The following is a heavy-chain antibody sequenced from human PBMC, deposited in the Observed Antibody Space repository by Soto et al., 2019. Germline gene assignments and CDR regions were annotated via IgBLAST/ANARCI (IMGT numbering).Heavy chain of an antibody. CDR3: AKLVRDDVRRSDLDH. D-gene: IGHD3-10*02. CDR2: FYYSGTT. Sequence: SEPLSLTCTVSGDSITAYYSNWAWIRQPPGKGLEWIGTFYYSGTTSQNPPLRSRITISGDTSRNQFSLNLRSVTAADSGVYYCAKLVRDDVRRSDLDHWGQGTLVTVSS. V-gene: IGHV4-39*01. CDR1: GDSITAYYSN. J-gene: IGHJ4*02.